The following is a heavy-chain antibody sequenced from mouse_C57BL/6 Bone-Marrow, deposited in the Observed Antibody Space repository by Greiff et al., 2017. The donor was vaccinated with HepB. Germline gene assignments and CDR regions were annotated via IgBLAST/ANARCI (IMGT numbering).Heavy chain of an antibody. J-gene: IGHJ4*01. CDR2: IRSKSNNYAT. Sequence: VQLKESGGGLVQPKGSLKLSCAASGFSFNTYAMNWVRQAPGKGLEWVARIRSKSNNYATYYADSVKDRFTISRDDSESMLYLQMNNLKTEDTAMYYCVRHYYDGYYGGNAMDYWGQGTSVTVSS. V-gene: IGHV10-1*01. D-gene: IGHD2-3*01. CDR3: VRHYYDGYYGGNAMDY. CDR1: GFSFNTYA.